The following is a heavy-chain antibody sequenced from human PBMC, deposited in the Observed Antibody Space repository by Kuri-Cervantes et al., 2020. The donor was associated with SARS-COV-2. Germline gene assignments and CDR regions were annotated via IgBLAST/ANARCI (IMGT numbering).Heavy chain of an antibody. Sequence: SATLSLSCTVSGYSIISGYYWGWIRQPPGKGLEWIGSIYHSGSTYYNPSLKSRVTISVDTSKNQFSLRLSSVTAADTAVYYCARDSRSYYQVLLDHYYYSYMDVWGKGTTVTVSS. CDR2: IYHSGST. CDR3: ARDSRSYYQVLLDHYYYSYMDV. V-gene: IGHV4-38-2*02. D-gene: IGHD1-26*01. CDR1: GYSIISGYY. J-gene: IGHJ6*03.